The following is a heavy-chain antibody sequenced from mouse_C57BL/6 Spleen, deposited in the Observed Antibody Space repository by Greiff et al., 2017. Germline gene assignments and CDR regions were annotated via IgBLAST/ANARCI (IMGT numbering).Heavy chain of an antibody. CDR2: IHPNSGST. CDR3: ARRGFLYAMDY. Sequence: VQLQQPGAELVKPGASVKLSCKASGYTFTSYWMHWVKQRPGQGLEWIGMIHPNSGSTNYNQKFKGKSTLTVDKSSSTAYMQLSSLTSEDSAVYYCARRGFLYAMDYWGQGTSVTVSS. J-gene: IGHJ4*01. V-gene: IGHV1-64*01. CDR1: GYTFTSYW.